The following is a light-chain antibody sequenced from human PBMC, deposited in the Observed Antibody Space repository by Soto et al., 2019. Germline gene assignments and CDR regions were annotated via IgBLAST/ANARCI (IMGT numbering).Light chain of an antibody. CDR1: ESVSRD. CDR3: QHYNQWPLT. J-gene: IGKJ4*01. V-gene: IGKV3-15*01. Sequence: EIVMTQSPATLSVSPGERATLSCRASESVSRDLGWYLQEPGQAPRLLIYGASTRATGIPDRFSGSGSGTDFTLTLNSLQSEDFVVYYYQHYNQWPLTFGGGTKVEVK. CDR2: GAS.